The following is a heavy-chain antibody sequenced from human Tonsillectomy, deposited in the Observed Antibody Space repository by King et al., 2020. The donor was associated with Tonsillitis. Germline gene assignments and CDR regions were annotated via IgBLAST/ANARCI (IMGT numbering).Heavy chain of an antibody. V-gene: IGHV3-23*04. J-gene: IGHJ6*03. Sequence: VQLVESGGGLVQPGGSLRLSCAASGITFSSYAMSWVRQAPGTGLEWVSATSGSGGTTYYADSVKGRFTISRDNSKNTLYLQMNSLRAEDTAVYYCAKHDHGDYYYYMDVWGKGTTVTVSS. CDR3: AKHDHGDYYYYMDV. D-gene: IGHD1-14*01. CDR1: GITFSSYA. CDR2: TSGSGGTT.